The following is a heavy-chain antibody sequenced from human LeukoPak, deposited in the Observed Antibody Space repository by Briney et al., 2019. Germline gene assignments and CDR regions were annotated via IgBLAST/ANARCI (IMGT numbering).Heavy chain of an antibody. CDR2: VYYTGST. Sequence: PSETLSLTCTVSGGYISSYYWSWIRQPPGEGLEWIGYVYYTGSTNYNPSLKSRVSMSVDTSKNQFSLKLSSVTAADTAVYYCARGIGREQWLADDYWGQGTLVTVSS. V-gene: IGHV4-59*08. CDR3: ARGIGREQWLADDY. D-gene: IGHD6-19*01. J-gene: IGHJ4*02. CDR1: GGYISSYY.